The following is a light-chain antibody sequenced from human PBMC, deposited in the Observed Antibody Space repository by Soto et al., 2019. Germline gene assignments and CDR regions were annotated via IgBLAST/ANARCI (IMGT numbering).Light chain of an antibody. CDR2: DVS. V-gene: IGKV3-11*01. Sequence: IVLTQSQVSLSLSPGERATLSCRASQNISSYLIWYQQKPGQAPRLLMYDVSNRATGIPARFSGSASGTDFTLTISSLEPEDRAVDYCQQRSNWPRTFGQGTKVDI. J-gene: IGKJ1*01. CDR3: QQRSNWPRT. CDR1: QNISSY.